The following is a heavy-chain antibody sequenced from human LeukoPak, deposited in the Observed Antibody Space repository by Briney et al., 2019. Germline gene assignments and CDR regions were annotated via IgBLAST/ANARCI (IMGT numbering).Heavy chain of an antibody. J-gene: IGHJ4*02. D-gene: IGHD3-10*01. V-gene: IGHV3-30*02. CDR1: GFTVSSNY. CDR3: AKDALYYGSGSYYLDY. CDR2: IRYDGSNK. Sequence: PGGSLRLSCAASGFTVSSNYMSWVRQAPGKGLEWVAFIRYDGSNKYYADSVKGRFTISRDNSKNTLYLQMNSLRAEDTAVYYCAKDALYYGSGSYYLDYWGQGTLVTVSS.